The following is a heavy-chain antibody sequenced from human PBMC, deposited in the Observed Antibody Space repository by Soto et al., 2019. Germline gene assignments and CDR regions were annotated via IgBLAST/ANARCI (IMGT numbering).Heavy chain of an antibody. CDR2: IITILGTA. V-gene: IGHV1-69*01. D-gene: IGHD6-19*01. Sequence: QVQLEQSGGEVKKPGSSVKVSCKASGVTFSKFIMTWVRQAPGLGLEWVGGIITILGTANYAQKFQGRVTITADESTSPSYLEVSNLRSEHTAVYYCAKVRYRSPMGYYYGMDVWGQGTAVTVSS. CDR3: AKVRYRSPMGYYYGMDV. J-gene: IGHJ6*02. CDR1: GVTFSKFI.